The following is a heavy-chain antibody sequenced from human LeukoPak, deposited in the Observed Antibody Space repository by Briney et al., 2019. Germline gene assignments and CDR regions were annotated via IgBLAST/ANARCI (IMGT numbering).Heavy chain of an antibody. CDR1: GASISSYY. Sequence: SETLSLTCTVSGASISSYYWSWIRQPPGKGLEWIGYIYYSGSTRYNPSLKSRVTISVDTSKNQFSLKLSSVTAADTAVYYCARVGILRFPSNWFDPWGQGTLVTVST. V-gene: IGHV4-59*01. CDR3: ARVGILRFPSNWFDP. CDR2: IYYSGST. J-gene: IGHJ5*02. D-gene: IGHD3-3*01.